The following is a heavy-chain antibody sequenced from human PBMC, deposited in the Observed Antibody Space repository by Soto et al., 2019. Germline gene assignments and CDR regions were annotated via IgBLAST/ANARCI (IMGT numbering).Heavy chain of an antibody. D-gene: IGHD2-2*02. CDR3: ARVDLGYCSSTSCYSYYYYYMDV. CDR1: GFTFSDYY. CDR2: ISSSGSTI. J-gene: IGHJ6*03. V-gene: IGHV3-11*01. Sequence: PGGSLRLSCAASGFTFSDYYMSWIRQAPGKGLEWVSYISSSGSTIYYADSVKGRFTISRHNAKNSLYLQMNSLRAEDTAVYYCARVDLGYCSSTSCYSYYYYYMDVWGKGTTVTVSS.